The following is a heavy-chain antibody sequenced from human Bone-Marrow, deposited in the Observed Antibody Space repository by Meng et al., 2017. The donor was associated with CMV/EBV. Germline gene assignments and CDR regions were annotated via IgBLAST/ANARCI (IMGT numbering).Heavy chain of an antibody. CDR1: GFTFSIYT. CDR3: ASGSGSLEGYFDD. CDR2: ASYDGALQ. Sequence: GESLKISCAASGFTFSIYTMHWDRQAPGKGPEWVAVASYDGALQYYRESVKGRFTISRDNSKNTLYLQMNSLRAEDTAVYYCASGSGSLEGYFDDWGQGTLVTVSS. V-gene: IGHV3-30-3*01. J-gene: IGHJ4*02. D-gene: IGHD1-26*01.